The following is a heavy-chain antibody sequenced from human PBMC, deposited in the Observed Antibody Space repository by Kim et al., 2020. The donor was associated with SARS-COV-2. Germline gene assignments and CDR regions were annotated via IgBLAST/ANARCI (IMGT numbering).Heavy chain of an antibody. J-gene: IGHJ4*02. CDR3: ARSSTSGNRYFDY. Sequence: SNPSLKSRVTISVDTSKNQCSLELSSVTAADTALYYCARSSTSGNRYFDYWGQGALVTVSS. D-gene: IGHD2-2*01. V-gene: IGHV4-59*01.